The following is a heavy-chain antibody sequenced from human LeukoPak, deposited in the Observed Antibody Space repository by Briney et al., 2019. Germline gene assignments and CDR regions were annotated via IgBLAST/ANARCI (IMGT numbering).Heavy chain of an antibody. Sequence: PSETLSLTCAIYDGSFSGYYWSWIRKPPGTGQEWIGEIDYSGSTNYNPSLKSRATISVDKSKNQVSLKLSSVTAADTAVYYCASLLGYCSSISCVDPWGQGTLVTVSS. CDR2: IDYSGST. J-gene: IGHJ5*02. CDR1: DGSFSGYY. CDR3: ASLLGYCSSISCVDP. V-gene: IGHV4-34*01. D-gene: IGHD2-2*01.